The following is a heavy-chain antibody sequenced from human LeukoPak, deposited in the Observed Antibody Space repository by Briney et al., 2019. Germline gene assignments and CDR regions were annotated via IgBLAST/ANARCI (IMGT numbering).Heavy chain of an antibody. V-gene: IGHV4-59*01. Sequence: SETLSLTCTVSGGSISSYYWSWIRQPPGKGLEWIGYIYYSGSTNYNPSLKSRVTISVDTSKNQFSLKLSSVTAADTAVYYCASLLPNWGGAFDYWGQGTLVTVSS. CDR3: ASLLPNWGGAFDY. CDR2: IYYSGST. J-gene: IGHJ4*02. CDR1: GGSISSYY. D-gene: IGHD7-27*01.